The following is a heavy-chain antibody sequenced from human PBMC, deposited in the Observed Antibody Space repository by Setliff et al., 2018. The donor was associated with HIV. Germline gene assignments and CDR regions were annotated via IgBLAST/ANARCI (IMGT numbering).Heavy chain of an antibody. Sequence: PSETLSLTCTVSGGSISSYYWSWIRQPPGKGLEWIGYIYYSGSTNYNPSLKSRVTISVDTSKNQFSLKLSSVTAADTAVYYCARLVVITTNFDYWGQGTLVTVSS. V-gene: IGHV4-59*08. J-gene: IGHJ4*02. CDR3: ARLVVITTNFDY. D-gene: IGHD3-22*01. CDR2: IYYSGST. CDR1: GGSISSYY.